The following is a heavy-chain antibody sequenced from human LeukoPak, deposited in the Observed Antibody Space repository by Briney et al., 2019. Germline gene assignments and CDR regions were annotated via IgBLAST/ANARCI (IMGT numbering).Heavy chain of an antibody. Sequence: PGGSLRLSCAASGFTFSNYWMHWVRQAPGKGLVWVSRINSDGRRATYADSVEGRFTISRDNAKNTLYLQMNSLRAEDTAVYYCARGAFQDTSGWYGIDYWGQGTLVTVSS. V-gene: IGHV3-74*01. J-gene: IGHJ4*02. D-gene: IGHD6-19*01. CDR1: GFTFSNYW. CDR2: INSDGRRA. CDR3: ARGAFQDTSGWYGIDY.